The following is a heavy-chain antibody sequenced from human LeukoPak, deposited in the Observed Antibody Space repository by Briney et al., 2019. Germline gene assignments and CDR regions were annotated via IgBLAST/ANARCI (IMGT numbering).Heavy chain of an antibody. J-gene: IGHJ4*02. CDR1: GYTFTSHD. V-gene: IGHV1-8*01. CDR3: GRGYSPTIRTTGNDY. CDR2: MNPYSGNT. Sequence: ASVKVSCRASGYTFTSHDINWVRLATGQGLEWMGWMNPYSGNTGFAQKFQGRVTMGRDTSINTAYMELHSLTSEDTAVYYWGRGYSPTIRTTGNDYWGQGTLVTVSS. D-gene: IGHD1-1*01.